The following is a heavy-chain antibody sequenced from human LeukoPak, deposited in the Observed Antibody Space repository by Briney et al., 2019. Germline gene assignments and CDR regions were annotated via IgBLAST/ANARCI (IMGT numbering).Heavy chain of an antibody. D-gene: IGHD1-1*01. V-gene: IGHV4-59*01. CDR2: IYYSGST. CDR3: ARARSWNDFDY. CDR1: GGSISSYY. J-gene: IGHJ4*02. Sequence: SETLSLTCTVSGGSISSYYWSWIRQPPGKGLEWIGYIYYSGSTYYNPSLKSRVTISIDTSKNQFSLRLSSVTAADTAVYYCARARSWNDFDYWGQGTLVTVSS.